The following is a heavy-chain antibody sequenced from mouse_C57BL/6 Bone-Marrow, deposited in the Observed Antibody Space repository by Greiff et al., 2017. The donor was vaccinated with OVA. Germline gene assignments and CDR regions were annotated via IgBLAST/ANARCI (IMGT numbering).Heavy chain of an antibody. CDR2: IRNKANNHAT. V-gene: IGHV6-6*01. CDR3: TRPIYYDYEGWFAY. CDR1: GFTFSDAW. J-gene: IGHJ3*01. Sequence: EVKVEESGGGLVQPGGSMKLSCAASGFTFSDAWMDWVRQSPEKGLEWVAEIRNKANNHATYYAESVKGRFTISRDDSKSSVYLQMNSLRAEDTGIYYCTRPIYYDYEGWFAYWGQGTLVTVSA. D-gene: IGHD2-4*01.